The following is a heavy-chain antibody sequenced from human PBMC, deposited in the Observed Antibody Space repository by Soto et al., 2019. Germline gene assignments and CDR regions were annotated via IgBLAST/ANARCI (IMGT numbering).Heavy chain of an antibody. V-gene: IGHV1-69*01. CDR2: IIPIFGTA. D-gene: IGHD2-15*01. CDR1: GGTFSSYA. J-gene: IGHJ6*02. Sequence: QVQLVQSGAEVKKPGSSVKVSCKASGGTFSSYAISWVRQAPGQGLEWMGGIIPIFGTANYAQKFQGRVTITADESTSTAYMELSSLRSEDTAVYYCALPLGIGYCSGGSCYLTAHFYYYGMDVWGQGTTVTVSS. CDR3: ALPLGIGYCSGGSCYLTAHFYYYGMDV.